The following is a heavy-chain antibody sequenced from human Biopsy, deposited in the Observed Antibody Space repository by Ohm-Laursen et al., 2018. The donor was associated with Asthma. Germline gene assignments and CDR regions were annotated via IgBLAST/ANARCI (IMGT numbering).Heavy chain of an antibody. D-gene: IGHD3-22*01. CDR1: GFAVSRDH. V-gene: IGHV3-53*01. Sequence: SLRLPCAASGFAVSRDHMFWVRQAPGKGLEWVSVIYSGGTSHTADSVRGRFTISRDYSKNTLYLRMHSLRAVDTAVYYCARGDSSNWSHYYFDYWGQGTLVTVSS. CDR2: IYSGGTS. CDR3: ARGDSSNWSHYYFDY. J-gene: IGHJ4*02.